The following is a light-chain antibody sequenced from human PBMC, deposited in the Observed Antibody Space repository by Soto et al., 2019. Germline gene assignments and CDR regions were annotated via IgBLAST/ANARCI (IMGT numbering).Light chain of an antibody. CDR3: QQYYSTSGT. CDR2: WAS. CDR1: QSVLYSSNNKNY. J-gene: IGKJ1*01. V-gene: IGKV4-1*01. Sequence: DIVMTQSPDSLAVSLGERATINCKSSQSVLYSSNNKNYLAWYQQKPGQPPKLLIYWASTRESGVPDRFSGSGSGTDFTLTISSLQAEDVAVSYCQQYYSTSGTFGQGTKVEIK.